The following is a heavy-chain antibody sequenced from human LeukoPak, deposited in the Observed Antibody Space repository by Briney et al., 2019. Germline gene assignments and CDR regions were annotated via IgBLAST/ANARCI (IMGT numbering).Heavy chain of an antibody. D-gene: IGHD3-3*01. CDR2: IYYSGST. J-gene: IGHJ3*02. V-gene: IGHV4-59*08. Sequence: LRLSCAASGFTFSDFYMSWIRQPPGKGLEWIGYIYYSGSTNYNPSLKSRVTISVDTSKNQFSLKLSSVTAADTAVYYCARVGDFWSDDAFDIWGQGTMVTVSS. CDR1: GFTFSDFY. CDR3: ARVGDFWSDDAFDI.